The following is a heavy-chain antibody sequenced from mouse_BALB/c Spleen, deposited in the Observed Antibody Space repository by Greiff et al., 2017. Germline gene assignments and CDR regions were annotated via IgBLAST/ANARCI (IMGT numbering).Heavy chain of an antibody. D-gene: IGHD1-1*01. CDR3: ARVILYYYGSSFYAMDY. CDR1: GFTFTDYY. J-gene: IGHJ4*01. CDR2: IRNKANGYTT. Sequence: EVQLVESGGGLVQPGGSLRLSCATSGFTFTDYYMSWVRQPPGKALEWLGFIRNKANGYTTEYSASVKGRFTTSRDNSQSILYLQMNTLRAEDSATYYCARVILYYYGSSFYAMDYWGQGTSVTVSS. V-gene: IGHV7-3*02.